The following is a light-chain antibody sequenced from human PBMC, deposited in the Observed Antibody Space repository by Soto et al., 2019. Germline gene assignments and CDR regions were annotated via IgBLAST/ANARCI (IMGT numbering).Light chain of an antibody. V-gene: IGKV3-20*01. Sequence: EVVLMQSPGTLSLSQGDRASLXXRTSQNLSRYFVAWYQHKPGRAPRXXLSWASRRATGIPDRFSGAGAGTDFTLTISRLEPEDCALYYRQQHIIIPITFGLGTRLEIK. CDR3: QQHIIIPIT. J-gene: IGKJ5*01. CDR2: WAS. CDR1: QNLSRYF.